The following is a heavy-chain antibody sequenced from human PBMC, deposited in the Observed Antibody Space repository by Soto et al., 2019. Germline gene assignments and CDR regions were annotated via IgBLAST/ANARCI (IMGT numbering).Heavy chain of an antibody. D-gene: IGHD2-2*01. CDR2: VNHSGTT. Sequence: QVQLQQWGAGLLKPSETLSLTCAVYGGSFSGYYWTWIRQSPEKGLEWIGEVNHSGTTYYNPSLKTRVTISVHTSKNQFSLKMSSVTAADTAVYYCARGIGYCSSINCYSSRRLRFDSWGQGTLVIVSS. J-gene: IGHJ4*02. V-gene: IGHV4-34*01. CDR3: ARGIGYCSSINCYSSRRLRFDS. CDR1: GGSFSGYY.